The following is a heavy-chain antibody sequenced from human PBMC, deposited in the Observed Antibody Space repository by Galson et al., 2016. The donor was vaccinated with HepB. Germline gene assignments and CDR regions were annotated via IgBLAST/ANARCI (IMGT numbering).Heavy chain of an antibody. J-gene: IGHJ4*02. CDR1: GYTFITYG. CDR3: ARDVGGNYFHL. Sequence: SVKVSCKASGYTFITYGIRWVRQAPGQGFEWIAWISSHNGKTKSAQNLQGRVAMTRDKSTPTAYMELRNLTSDDTAVYYCARDVGGNYFHLWGQGSLVIVSP. V-gene: IGHV1-18*01. CDR2: ISSHNGKT. D-gene: IGHD2-15*01.